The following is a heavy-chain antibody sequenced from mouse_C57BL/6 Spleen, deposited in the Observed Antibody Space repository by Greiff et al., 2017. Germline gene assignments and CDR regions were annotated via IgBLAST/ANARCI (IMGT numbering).Heavy chain of an antibody. V-gene: IGHV1-64*01. CDR3: ARLGGNVYYFDY. CDR1: GYTFTSYW. D-gene: IGHD2-1*01. Sequence: QVQLQQPGAELVKPGASVKLSCKASGYTFTSYWMHWVKQRPGQGLEWIGMIHPNSGSTNYNEKFKSKATLTVDKSSSTAYMQLSSLTSEDSAVYYCARLGGNVYYFDYWGQGTTLTVSS. CDR2: IHPNSGST. J-gene: IGHJ2*01.